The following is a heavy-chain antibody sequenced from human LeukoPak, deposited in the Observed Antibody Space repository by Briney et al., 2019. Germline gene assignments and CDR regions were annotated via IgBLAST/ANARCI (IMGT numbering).Heavy chain of an antibody. CDR2: IYYSGST. J-gene: IGHJ6*03. CDR1: GGSISSSSYY. CDR3: ARGIPSSSLNFYGSGRQENKRLKKFYYYYMDV. D-gene: IGHD3-10*01. V-gene: IGHV4-39*07. Sequence: SETLSLTCTVSGGSISSSSYYWGWIRQPPGKGLEWIGSIYYSGSTYYNPFLKSRVTISVDTSKNQFSLKLSSVTAADTAVYSCARGIPSSSLNFYGSGRQENKRLKKFYYYYMDVWGKGTTVTVSS.